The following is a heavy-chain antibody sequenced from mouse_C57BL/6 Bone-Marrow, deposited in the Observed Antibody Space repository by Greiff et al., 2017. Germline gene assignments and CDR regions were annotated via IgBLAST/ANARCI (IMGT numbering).Heavy chain of an antibody. CDR1: GYSITSGYY. J-gene: IGHJ3*01. V-gene: IGHV3-6*01. D-gene: IGHD2-4*01. CDR2: ISYDGSN. CDR3: ARDRLYDCFAY. Sequence: EVKLMESGPGLVKPSQSLSLTCSVTGYSITSGYYWNWIRQFPGNKLEWMGYISYDGSNNYNPSLKNRISITRDTSKNQFFLKLNSVTTEDTATYYCARDRLYDCFAYWGQGTLVTVSA.